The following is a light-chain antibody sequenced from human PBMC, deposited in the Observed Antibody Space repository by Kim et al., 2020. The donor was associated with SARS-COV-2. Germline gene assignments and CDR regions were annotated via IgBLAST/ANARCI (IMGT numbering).Light chain of an antibody. Sequence: SYELTQPPSVSVAPGKTARITCGRNNIGSKSVHWYQQKPGQAPVLVIYYDSDRPSGIPERFSGSNSGNTATLTISRVEAGDEADYYCQVWDSSSDHRVFG. CDR2: YDS. V-gene: IGLV3-21*04. CDR1: NIGSKS. CDR3: QVWDSSSDHRV. J-gene: IGLJ3*02.